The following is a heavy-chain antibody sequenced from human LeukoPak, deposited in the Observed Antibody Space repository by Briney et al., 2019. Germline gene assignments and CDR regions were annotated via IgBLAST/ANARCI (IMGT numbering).Heavy chain of an antibody. CDR3: VRGSIAVAGAPFDY. V-gene: IGHV3-48*03. D-gene: IGHD6-19*01. CDR1: GFTFSSYE. CDR2: ISSGSTI. J-gene: IGHJ4*02. Sequence: GGSLRLSCAASGFTFSSYEMNWVRQAPGKGLEWVSYISSGSTIYDADSVKGRFTISRDNAKNSLYLQMNSLRAEDTAVYYCVRGSIAVAGAPFDYWGQGTLVTVSS.